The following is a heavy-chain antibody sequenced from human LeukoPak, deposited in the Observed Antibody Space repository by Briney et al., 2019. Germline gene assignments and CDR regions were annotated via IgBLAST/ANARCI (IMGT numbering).Heavy chain of an antibody. D-gene: IGHD1-26*01. V-gene: IGHV1-18*01. CDR2: ISAYNGNT. Sequence: ASVKVSCKASGYTFTSYGISWVRQAPGQGLEWMGWISAYNGNTNYAQKLQGRVTMTTDTSTSTAYMELRSLRSDDTAVYYCARDKGGIVGATMYYFDYWGQGTLVTVSS. J-gene: IGHJ4*02. CDR1: GYTFTSYG. CDR3: ARDKGGIVGATMYYFDY.